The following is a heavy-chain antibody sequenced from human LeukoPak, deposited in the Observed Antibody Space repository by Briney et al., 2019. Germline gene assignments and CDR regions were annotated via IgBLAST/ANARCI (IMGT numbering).Heavy chain of an antibody. CDR3: ARGGGDYYMDV. Sequence: SQTLSLTCTVSGGSISSGSYYWSWIRQPAGKGLEWIGRIYTSGSTNYNPSLKSRVTISVDTSKNQFSLKLSSVTAADTAVYYCARGGGDYYMDVWGKGTTVTVSS. V-gene: IGHV4-61*02. CDR1: GGSISSGSYY. D-gene: IGHD3-10*01. CDR2: IYTSGST. J-gene: IGHJ6*03.